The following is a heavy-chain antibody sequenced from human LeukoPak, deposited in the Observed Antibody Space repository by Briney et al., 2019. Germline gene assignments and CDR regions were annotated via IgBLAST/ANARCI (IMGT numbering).Heavy chain of an antibody. J-gene: IGHJ6*03. V-gene: IGHV3-9*01. Sequence: GGSLRLSCAASGFTFDDYAMHWVRQAPGKGLEWVSGISWNSGSIGYADSVKGRFTISRDNAKNSLYLQMNSLRAEDTALYYCAKDKWLPKSNYYYYYMDVWAKGPRSPSP. CDR2: ISWNSGSI. CDR1: GFTFDDYA. D-gene: IGHD3-22*01. CDR3: AKDKWLPKSNYYYYYMDV.